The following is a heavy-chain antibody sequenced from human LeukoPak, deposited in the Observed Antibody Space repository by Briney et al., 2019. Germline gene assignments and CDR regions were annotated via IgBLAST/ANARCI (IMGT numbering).Heavy chain of an antibody. CDR3: TKYGDDDTPGLN. CDR1: GFSFSSYW. V-gene: IGHV3-7*02. D-gene: IGHD4-17*01. Sequence: GGSLRLSCAASGFSFSSYWMTWVRQAPGKGLEWVANIKEDGSDEYYVDSVKGRFTISRDNAKNSLYLQMNSLRAEDTAVYYCTKYGDDDTPGLNWGQGTLVTVSS. CDR2: IKEDGSDE. J-gene: IGHJ4*02.